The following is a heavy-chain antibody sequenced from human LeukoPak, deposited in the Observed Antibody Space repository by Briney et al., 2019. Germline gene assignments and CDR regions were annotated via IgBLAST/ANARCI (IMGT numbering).Heavy chain of an antibody. D-gene: IGHD2-8*01. CDR2: LYYSGST. CDR1: GGSLTGYF. CDR3: ARGFGGTYYTDGFV. J-gene: IGHJ3*01. V-gene: IGHV4-59*01. Sequence: PSETLSLTCAVSGGSLTGYFWTWIRQAPGKGLEWIGHLYYSGSTYYNPSLESRVSISIDTSKTQFSLELNSVTAADTAVYYCARGFGGTYYTDGFVRGQGTLVTVSS.